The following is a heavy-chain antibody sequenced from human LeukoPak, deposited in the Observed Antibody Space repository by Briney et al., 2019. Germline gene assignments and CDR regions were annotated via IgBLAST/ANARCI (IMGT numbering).Heavy chain of an antibody. D-gene: IGHD6-6*01. J-gene: IGHJ4*01. CDR3: ARYSSSSGGASYYLDY. V-gene: IGHV3-74*01. Sequence: GGSLRLSCTGSGFTLRNYWMHWVRQVSGKRLVWVSRISGDGSVTNYADSVQGRFTISRDNAENILYLQINSLRSEDTAVYYCARYSSSSGGASYYLDYWGHGTLVTVSS. CDR2: ISGDGSVT. CDR1: GFTLRNYW.